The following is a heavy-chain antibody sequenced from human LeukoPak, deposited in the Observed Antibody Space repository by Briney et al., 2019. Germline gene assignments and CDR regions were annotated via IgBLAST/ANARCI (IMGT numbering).Heavy chain of an antibody. D-gene: IGHD2-15*01. CDR3: AREPRLLRNWFDP. CDR1: GGSFSGYY. Sequence: PSETLSLTCAVYGGSFSGYYWSWIRQPAGKGLEWIGRIYTSGSTNYNPSLKSRVTISVDTSKNRFSLKLSSVTAADTAVYYCAREPRLLRNWFDPWGQGTLVTVSS. V-gene: IGHV4-4*07. CDR2: IYTSGST. J-gene: IGHJ5*02.